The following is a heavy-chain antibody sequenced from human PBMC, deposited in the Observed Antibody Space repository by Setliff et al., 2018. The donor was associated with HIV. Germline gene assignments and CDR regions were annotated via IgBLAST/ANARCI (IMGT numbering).Heavy chain of an antibody. J-gene: IGHJ3*02. Sequence: SETLSLTCTVSGGSISSGSFYWSWIRQPAGKGLEWIGHIYTSGSTDYNPSLKSRVSISVDTSKNQFSLKLSSVTAADTAVYYCARASTMIVVVIKGFDIWGQGTTVTVSS. CDR2: IYTSGST. CDR1: GGSISSGSFY. V-gene: IGHV4-61*09. CDR3: ARASTMIVVVIKGFDI. D-gene: IGHD3-22*01.